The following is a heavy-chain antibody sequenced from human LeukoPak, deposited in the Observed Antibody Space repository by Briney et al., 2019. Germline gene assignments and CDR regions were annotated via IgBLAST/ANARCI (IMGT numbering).Heavy chain of an antibody. CDR2: IYYSGST. Sequence: PSETLSLTCTVSGDSISSYYWSWIRQPPGKGLEWIGYIYYSGSTNYNPSLKSRVTISVDTSKNQFSLKVSSVTAADTAVYYCARGRLVGATQYDYWGQGTLVTVSS. J-gene: IGHJ4*02. CDR3: ARGRLVGATQYDY. CDR1: GDSISSYY. V-gene: IGHV4-59*01. D-gene: IGHD1-26*01.